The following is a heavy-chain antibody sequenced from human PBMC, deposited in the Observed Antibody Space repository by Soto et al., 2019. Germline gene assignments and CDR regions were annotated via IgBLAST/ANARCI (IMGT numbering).Heavy chain of an antibody. CDR3: ARRDFYGGNFDL. Sequence: QLQLQESGPGLVKPSETLSLTCTVSNGSISSSNYYWAWIRQPPGKGLEWIGSIYYSGTTYYKPSLKSRLTISVDTSKNQFSLRLTSVPAADKAVYYCARRDFYGGNFDLWGRGTLVTVSS. D-gene: IGHD3-16*01. CDR2: IYYSGTT. J-gene: IGHJ2*01. V-gene: IGHV4-39*01. CDR1: NGSISSSNYY.